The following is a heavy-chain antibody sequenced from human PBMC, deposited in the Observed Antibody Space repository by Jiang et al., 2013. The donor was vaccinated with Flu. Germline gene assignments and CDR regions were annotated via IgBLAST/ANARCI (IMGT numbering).Heavy chain of an antibody. V-gene: IGHV1-2*04. CDR1: GYTFSGYY. D-gene: IGHD1-1*01. J-gene: IGHJ3*02. Sequence: SGAEVKKPGASVKVSCKASGYTFSGYYIHWVRQAPGQGLEWMGWINPNSGATSYAQKFQDWVTMTRDTSINTAYMDLSRLRSDDTAIYYCARVRTGTGAFDIWGQGTMVTVSS. CDR2: INPNSGAT. CDR3: ARVRTGTGAFDI.